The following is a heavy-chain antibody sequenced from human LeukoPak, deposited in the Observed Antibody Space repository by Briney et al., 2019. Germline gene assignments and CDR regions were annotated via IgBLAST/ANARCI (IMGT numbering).Heavy chain of an antibody. J-gene: IGHJ5*02. Sequence: SETLSLTCTVSGASISGYFWSWIRQPPGKGLEWIGYISSSGNTNYNPSLKSRVTISVDTSKNRFSLNLRFVTAADTAVYYCARHSRRGPGSLNWFDPWGQGTLVTVSS. CDR1: GASISGYF. CDR3: ARHSRRGPGSLNWFDP. CDR2: ISSSGNT. D-gene: IGHD1-14*01. V-gene: IGHV4-59*08.